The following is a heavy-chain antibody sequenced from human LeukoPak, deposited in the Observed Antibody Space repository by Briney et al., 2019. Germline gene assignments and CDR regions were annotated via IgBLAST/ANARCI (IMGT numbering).Heavy chain of an antibody. V-gene: IGHV3-7*01. D-gene: IGHD3-22*01. J-gene: IGHJ4*02. CDR2: INQNGSEK. CDR3: TRDWGVSYYDVSGYYPFDY. Sequence: GGSLRLSCAASGFTVSSNYMSWVRQAPGKGLEWVANINQNGSEKYYVDSVKGRFTISRDNAKKSLDLQMNSLRVEDTAVYYCTRDWGVSYYDVSGYYPFDYWGQGTLVTVSS. CDR1: GFTVSSNY.